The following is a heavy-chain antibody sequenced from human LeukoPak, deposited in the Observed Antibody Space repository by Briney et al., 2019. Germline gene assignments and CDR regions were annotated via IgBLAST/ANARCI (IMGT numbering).Heavy chain of an antibody. Sequence: ASVKVSCKASGYTFTGYYMHWVRQAPGQGLAGMGWINPNSGGTNYAQKFQGRVTMTRDTSISTAYMELSRLRSDDTAVYYCARLYCGGDCLNDAFDIWGQGTMVTVSS. CDR2: INPNSGGT. D-gene: IGHD2-21*02. J-gene: IGHJ3*02. V-gene: IGHV1-2*02. CDR1: GYTFTGYY. CDR3: ARLYCGGDCLNDAFDI.